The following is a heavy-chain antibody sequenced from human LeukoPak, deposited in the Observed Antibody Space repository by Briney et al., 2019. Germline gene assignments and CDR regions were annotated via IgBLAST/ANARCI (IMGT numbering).Heavy chain of an antibody. CDR2: IKQDGSEK. J-gene: IGHJ5*02. V-gene: IGHV3-7*01. Sequence: GGSLRLSCAASGFTFSSYWMSWVRQAPGKGLEWVANIKQDGSEKYYVDSVKGRFTISSDNAKNSLYLQMNSLRAEDTAVYYCARDDCSSISCYHNWFDPWGQGTLVTVSS. CDR1: GFTFSSYW. D-gene: IGHD2-2*01. CDR3: ARDDCSSISCYHNWFDP.